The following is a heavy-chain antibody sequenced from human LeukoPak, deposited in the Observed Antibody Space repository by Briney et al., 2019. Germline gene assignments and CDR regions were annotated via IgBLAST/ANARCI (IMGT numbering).Heavy chain of an antibody. Sequence: PSETLSLTCAVYGASLNGHYWSWIRQPPGKGLEWIGEGSDVGGTKYNPSLKSRVTISVDTSTNQFSLKLSSVTAAETAVYYCARHPARGAGDKGFDIWGQGTMVTVSS. CDR2: GSDVGGT. CDR3: ARHPARGAGDKGFDI. V-gene: IGHV4-34*01. CDR1: GASLNGHY. D-gene: IGHD2-21*01. J-gene: IGHJ3*02.